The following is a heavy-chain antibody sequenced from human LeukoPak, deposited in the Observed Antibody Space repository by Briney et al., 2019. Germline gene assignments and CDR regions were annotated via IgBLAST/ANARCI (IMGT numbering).Heavy chain of an antibody. J-gene: IGHJ5*02. CDR2: IYYSGST. CDR1: GGSISSYY. Sequence: SETLSLTCTVSGGSISSYYWSWIRQPPGKGLEWIGYIYYSGSTNYNSSLKSRVTILVDMSKNQFSLKLSSVTAADTAVYYCARVKYYYDSSGYRDGWFDPWGQGTLVTVSS. D-gene: IGHD3-22*01. CDR3: ARVKYYYDSSGYRDGWFDP. V-gene: IGHV4-59*12.